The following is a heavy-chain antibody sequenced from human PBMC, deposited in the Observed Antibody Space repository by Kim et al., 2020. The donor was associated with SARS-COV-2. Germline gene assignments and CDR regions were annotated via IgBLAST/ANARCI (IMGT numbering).Heavy chain of an antibody. CDR2: IYYSGST. Sequence: SETLSLTCTVSGGSISSSSYYWGWIRQPPGKGLEWIGSIYYSGSTYYNPSLKSRVTISVDTSKNQFSLKLSSVTAADTAVYYCATDSSGYYVVWGQGTLVTVSS. V-gene: IGHV4-39*01. CDR1: GGSISSSSYY. J-gene: IGHJ4*02. CDR3: ATDSSGYYVV. D-gene: IGHD3-22*01.